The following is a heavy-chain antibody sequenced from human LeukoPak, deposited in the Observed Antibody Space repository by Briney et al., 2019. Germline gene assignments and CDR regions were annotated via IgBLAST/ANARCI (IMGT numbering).Heavy chain of an antibody. V-gene: IGHV3-21*01. CDR3: ARGDGGVYFDY. CDR2: ISSSSSFI. Sequence: GGSLRLSCAASGFTFSSYSMNWVRQAPGKGLEWVSSISSSSSFIYYADSVKGRFTISRDNAKNSLYLQMNSLRAEDTAVYYCARGDGGVYFDYWGQGTLVTVSS. CDR1: GFTFSSYS. D-gene: IGHD3-16*01. J-gene: IGHJ4*02.